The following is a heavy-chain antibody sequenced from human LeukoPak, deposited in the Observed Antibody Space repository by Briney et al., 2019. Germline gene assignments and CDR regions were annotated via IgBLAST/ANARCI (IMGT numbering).Heavy chain of an antibody. CDR1: GGSISGYY. Sequence: SETLSLTCTVSGGSISGYYWSWIRQPPGKGLEWIGHSYHSGSTDYNPSLKSRVTISVDTSKNQFSLKLSSVTAADTAVYYCARGPRTWGQGTLVTVSS. V-gene: IGHV4-59*12. CDR3: ARGPRT. J-gene: IGHJ5*02. CDR2: SYHSGST.